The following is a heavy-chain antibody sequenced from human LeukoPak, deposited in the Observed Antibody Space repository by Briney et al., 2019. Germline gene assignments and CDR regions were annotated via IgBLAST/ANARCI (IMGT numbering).Heavy chain of an antibody. CDR1: GFTFSSYG. J-gene: IGHJ4*02. CDR2: ISYDGSNK. CDR3: AKMQWLATNYY. D-gene: IGHD6-19*01. V-gene: IGHV3-30*18. Sequence: GGCLRLSCAASGFTFSSYGMHWVRQAPGKGLEWVAVISYDGSNKFYGDSVKGRFTVSRDNSKNTLYPQMNSLRVEDTAVYYCAKMQWLATNYYWGQGTMVAVSS.